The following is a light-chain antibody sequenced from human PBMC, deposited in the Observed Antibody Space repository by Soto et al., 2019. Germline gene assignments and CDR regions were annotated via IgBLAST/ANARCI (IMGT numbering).Light chain of an antibody. V-gene: IGKV4-1*01. J-gene: IGKJ2*01. Sequence: DIVMTQSPDSLAVSLGERATINCKSSQSVLYSANNKNYLAWYQHKPGQPPKLLIYWASTRGSGVPDRFSGSGSGTDFTHTISSLQAEDVAVYYCQQYYSSPYTFGQGTKLEIK. CDR2: WAS. CDR1: QSVLYSANNKNY. CDR3: QQYYSSPYT.